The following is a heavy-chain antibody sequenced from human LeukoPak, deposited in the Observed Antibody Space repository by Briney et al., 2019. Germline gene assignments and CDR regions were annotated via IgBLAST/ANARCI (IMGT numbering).Heavy chain of an antibody. CDR1: GGSISSGGYY. Sequence: SQTLSLTCTVSGGSISSGGYYWSWIRQPPGKGLEWIGYIYHSGSTYYNPSLKSRVTISVDRSKNQFSLKLSSVTAADTAVYYCARLRITRPDYWGQGTLVTVSS. V-gene: IGHV4-30-2*01. D-gene: IGHD1-20*01. J-gene: IGHJ4*02. CDR2: IYHSGST. CDR3: ARLRITRPDY.